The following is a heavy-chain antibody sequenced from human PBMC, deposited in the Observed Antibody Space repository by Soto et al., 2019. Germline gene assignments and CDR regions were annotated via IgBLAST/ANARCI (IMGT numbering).Heavy chain of an antibody. Sequence: QVQLVQSGAEVKKPGSSVRVSCKASGDTFNSITLNWVRQAPGQGLEWMGGFVPVFGSATYAQQFRGRLSITADASTRTFYMHLSERKSEDTSLDFGVREDDTTGAYSWFDPWGQGTLVTVSS. CDR2: FVPVFGSA. CDR3: VREDDTTGAYSWFDP. CDR1: GDTFNSIT. D-gene: IGHD3-22*01. J-gene: IGHJ5*02. V-gene: IGHV1-69*01.